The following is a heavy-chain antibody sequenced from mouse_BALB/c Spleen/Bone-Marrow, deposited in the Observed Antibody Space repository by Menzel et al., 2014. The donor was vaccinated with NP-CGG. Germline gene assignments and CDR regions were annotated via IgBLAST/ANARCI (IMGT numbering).Heavy chain of an antibody. V-gene: IGHV1S81*02. CDR1: GYTFTSYW. CDR3: ARGPQRRFAY. CDR2: INPSNGRT. Sequence: QVHVKQSGAELAKPGASVKLSCKASGYTFTSYWMHWVKQRPGQGLEWIGEINPSNGRTNYNEKFKSKATLTVDKSSSTAYMQPSSLTSEDSAVYYCARGPQRRFAYWGQGTLVTVSA. J-gene: IGHJ3*01.